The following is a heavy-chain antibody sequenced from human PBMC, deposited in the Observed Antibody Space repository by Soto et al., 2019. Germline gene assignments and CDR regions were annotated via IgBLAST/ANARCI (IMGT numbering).Heavy chain of an antibody. J-gene: IGHJ6*02. Sequence: GGSLRLSCAASGFNFGSYWMHWVRQAPGKGLVWVSRINSDGSTTDYADSVKGRFTISRDNAKNTLNLQMNSLRAEDTAVYYCARYSSGWSPHGMDVWGQGTEVTVSS. D-gene: IGHD6-19*01. CDR2: INSDGSTT. CDR3: ARYSSGWSPHGMDV. V-gene: IGHV3-74*01. CDR1: GFNFGSYW.